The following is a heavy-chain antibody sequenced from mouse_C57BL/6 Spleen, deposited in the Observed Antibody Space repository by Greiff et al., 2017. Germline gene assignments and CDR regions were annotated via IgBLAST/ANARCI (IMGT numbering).Heavy chain of an antibody. Sequence: DVKLVESGGGLVKPGGSLKLSCAASGFTFSDYGMHWVRQAPEKGLEWVAYISSGSSTIYYADTVKGRFTISRDNAKNTLFLQMTSLRSEDTAMYYCARTDYYGSSYDDYWGQGTTLTVSS. V-gene: IGHV5-17*01. CDR3: ARTDYYGSSYDDY. D-gene: IGHD1-1*01. CDR1: GFTFSDYG. CDR2: ISSGSSTI. J-gene: IGHJ2*01.